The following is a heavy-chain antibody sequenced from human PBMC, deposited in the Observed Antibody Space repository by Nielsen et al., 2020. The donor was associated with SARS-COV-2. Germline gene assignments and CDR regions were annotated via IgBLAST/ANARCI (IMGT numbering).Heavy chain of an antibody. Sequence: GGSLRLFCAVSEFSFEKSAMSWVRQAPGKGLEWVANIKQDGSEKYYVDSVKGRFTISRDNAKNSLYLQMNSLRAEDTAVYYCARARATIFGLVMSYGMDVWGQGTTVAVSS. J-gene: IGHJ6*02. CDR1: EFSFEKSA. D-gene: IGHD3/OR15-3a*01. CDR2: IKQDGSEK. V-gene: IGHV3-7*05. CDR3: ARARATIFGLVMSYGMDV.